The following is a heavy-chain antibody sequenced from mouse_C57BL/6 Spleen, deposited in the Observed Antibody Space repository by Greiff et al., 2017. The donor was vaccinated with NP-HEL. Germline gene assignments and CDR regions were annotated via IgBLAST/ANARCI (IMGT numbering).Heavy chain of an antibody. CDR2: INPNNGGT. CDR3: ARGYDGYPAWFAY. CDR1: GYTFTDYN. Sequence: VQLKESGPELVKPGASVKMSCKASGYTFTDYNMHWVKQSHGKSLEWIGYINPNNGGTSYNQKFKGKATLTVNKSSSTAYMELRSLTSEDSAVYYCARGYDGYPAWFAYWGQGTLVTVSA. D-gene: IGHD2-3*01. V-gene: IGHV1-22*01. J-gene: IGHJ3*01.